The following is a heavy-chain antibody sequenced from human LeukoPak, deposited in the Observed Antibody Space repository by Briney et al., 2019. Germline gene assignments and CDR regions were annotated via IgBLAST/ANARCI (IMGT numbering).Heavy chain of an antibody. V-gene: IGHV3-64*01. J-gene: IGHJ4*02. CDR3: AKERYSSSSLFAVTPFDY. CDR1: GFTFSSYA. Sequence: GGSLRLSCAASGFTFSSYAMHWVRQAPGKGLEYVSAISSNGGSTYYANSVKGRFTISRDNSKNTLYLQMGSLRAEDMAVYYCAKERYSSSSLFAVTPFDYWGQGTLVTVSS. D-gene: IGHD6-13*01. CDR2: ISSNGGST.